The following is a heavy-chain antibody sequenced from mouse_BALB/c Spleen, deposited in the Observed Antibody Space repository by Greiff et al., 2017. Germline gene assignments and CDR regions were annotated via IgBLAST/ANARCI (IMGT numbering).Heavy chain of an antibody. CDR3: ALKEVVGAMDY. D-gene: IGHD1-1*01. Sequence: QVQLKESGAELMKPGASVKISCKATGYTFSSYWIEWVKQRPGHGLEWIGEILPGSGSTNYNEKFKGKATFTADTSSNTAYMQLSSLTSEDSAVYYCALKEVVGAMDYWGQGTSVTVSS. V-gene: IGHV1-9*01. CDR2: ILPGSGST. CDR1: GYTFSSYW. J-gene: IGHJ4*01.